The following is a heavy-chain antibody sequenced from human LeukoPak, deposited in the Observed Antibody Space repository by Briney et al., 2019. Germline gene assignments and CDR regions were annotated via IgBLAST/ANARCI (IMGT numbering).Heavy chain of an antibody. CDR1: GFTFSSYW. CDR2: IKQDGSEK. D-gene: IGHD3-3*01. Sequence: GGSLRLSCAASGFTFSSYWMSWVRQAPGKGLEWVANIKQDGSEKYYVDSVKGRFTISRDNAKNSLYLQMNSLRAEDTAVNYCARGAIFGVVIMDYWGQGTLVTVSS. J-gene: IGHJ4*02. V-gene: IGHV3-7*01. CDR3: ARGAIFGVVIMDY.